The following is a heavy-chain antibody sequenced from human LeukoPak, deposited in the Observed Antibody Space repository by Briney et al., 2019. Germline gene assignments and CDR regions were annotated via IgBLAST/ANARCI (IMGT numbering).Heavy chain of an antibody. Sequence: GGSLRLSCAASGFTFSDYYMSWIRQAPGKGLEWVSYISSSGSTIYYADSVKGRFTISRDNAKNSLCLQMNSLRAEDTAVYYCARGETYYYDSSGANDYWGQGTLVTVSS. D-gene: IGHD3-22*01. CDR3: ARGETYYYDSSGANDY. V-gene: IGHV3-11*01. J-gene: IGHJ4*02. CDR2: ISSSGSTI. CDR1: GFTFSDYY.